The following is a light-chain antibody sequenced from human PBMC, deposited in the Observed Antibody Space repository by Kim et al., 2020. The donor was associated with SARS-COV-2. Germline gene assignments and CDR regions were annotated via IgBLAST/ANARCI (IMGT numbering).Light chain of an antibody. V-gene: IGLV3-19*01. J-gene: IGLJ3*02. CDR1: SLRGYY. CDR2: DKN. CDR3: NSRDSSGNHLV. Sequence: SSELTQDPAVSVALGQTVRITCQGDSLRGYYASWYQQKPGQGPVLVMYDKNNRPSGIPDRFSGSSSGNTASLTITGAQAEDEGDYYCNSRDSSGNHLVFGGGTQLTVL.